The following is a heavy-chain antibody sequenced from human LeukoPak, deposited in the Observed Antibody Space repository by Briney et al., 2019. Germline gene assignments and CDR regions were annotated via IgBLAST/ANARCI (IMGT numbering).Heavy chain of an antibody. CDR2: IKSKTDGGTT. CDR1: RFTFSNAW. V-gene: IGHV3-15*01. D-gene: IGHD1-26*01. CDR3: TTPVYSGSYSADY. J-gene: IGHJ4*02. Sequence: GGSLRLSCAASRFTFSNAWMSWVRQAPGKGLEWVGRIKSKTDGGTTDYAAPVTGRLTISRDDSQNTLYLQMNSLKTEDTAVYYCTTPVYSGSYSADYWGRGTLVTVSS.